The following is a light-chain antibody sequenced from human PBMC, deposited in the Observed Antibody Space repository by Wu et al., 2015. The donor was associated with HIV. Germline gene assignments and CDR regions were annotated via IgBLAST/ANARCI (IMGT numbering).Light chain of an antibody. CDR3: QQRSNWPPMIT. V-gene: IGKV3-11*01. CDR2: DAS. CDR1: QSVGSY. Sequence: EIVLTQSPATLSLSPGERATLSCRASQSVGSYLAWYQQKPGQAPRVLIYDASNRATGIPARFSGSGSGTDFTLTISSLEPEDFAVYYCQQRSNWPPMITFGQGTRLEIK. J-gene: IGKJ5*01.